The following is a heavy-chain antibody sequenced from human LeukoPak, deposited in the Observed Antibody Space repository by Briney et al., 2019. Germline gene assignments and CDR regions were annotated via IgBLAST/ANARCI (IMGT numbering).Heavy chain of an antibody. CDR3: AREEVIAAAGPTLDY. Sequence: GASVKVSCKASGYTFTDYYMHWVRQAPRQGLEWMGWINPNSGGTNYAQKFQGRVTMTRDTSISTAYMELSRLRSDDTAVFYCAREEVIAAAGPTLDYWGQGALVTVSS. CDR1: GYTFTDYY. J-gene: IGHJ4*02. CDR2: INPNSGGT. D-gene: IGHD6-13*01. V-gene: IGHV1-2*02.